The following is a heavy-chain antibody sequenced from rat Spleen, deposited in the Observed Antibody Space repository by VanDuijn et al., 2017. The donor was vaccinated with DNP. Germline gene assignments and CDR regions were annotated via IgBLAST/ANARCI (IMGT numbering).Heavy chain of an antibody. D-gene: IGHD1-2*01. CDR3: ARGSSSIYWYFDF. Sequence: EVQLVESGGGLVQPGRSLKLSCAASGFTFSNYYMAWVRQAPKKGLEWVATISTSGSRTYYPDSVKGRFAISRVDAKSSLYLQMNSLKSEDTATYYCARGSSSIYWYFDFWGPGTMVTVSS. CDR2: ISTSGSRT. J-gene: IGHJ1*01. CDR1: GFTFSNYY. V-gene: IGHV5-25*01.